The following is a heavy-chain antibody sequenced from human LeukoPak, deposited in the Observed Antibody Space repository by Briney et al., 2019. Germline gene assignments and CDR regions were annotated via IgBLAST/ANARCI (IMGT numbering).Heavy chain of an antibody. CDR1: GGSISSSSYY. D-gene: IGHD3/OR15-3a*01. V-gene: IGHV4-39*07. J-gene: IGHJ6*02. CDR3: ARVWGLDYYGMDV. CDR2: IYYSGST. Sequence: SETLSLTCTVSGGSISSSSYYWGWIRQPPGKGLEWIGGIYYSGSTYYNPSLKSRVTISVDTSKNQFSLKLSSVTAADTAVYYCARVWGLDYYGMDVWGQGTTVTVSS.